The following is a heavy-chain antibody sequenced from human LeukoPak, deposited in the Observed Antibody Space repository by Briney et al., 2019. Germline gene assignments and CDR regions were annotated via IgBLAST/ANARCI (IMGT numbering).Heavy chain of an antibody. V-gene: IGHV3-23*01. J-gene: IGHJ5*02. CDR1: GFTFSSYA. CDR3: VYGSGSYKPNWFDP. D-gene: IGHD3-10*01. Sequence: GGSLRLSCAASGFTFSSYAMSWVRQAPGKGLEWVSAISGSGGSTYYADSVKGRFTISRYNSKNTLYLQMNSLRAEDTAVYYCVYGSGSYKPNWFDPWGQGTLVTASS. CDR2: ISGSGGST.